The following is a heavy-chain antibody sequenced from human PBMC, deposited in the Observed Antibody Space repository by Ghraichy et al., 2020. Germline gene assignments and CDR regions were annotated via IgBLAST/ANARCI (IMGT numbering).Heavy chain of an antibody. J-gene: IGHJ3*02. V-gene: IGHV4-61*01. CDR3: ARDHGDYGGAFDI. CDR2: IYYSGST. D-gene: IGHD4-17*01. CDR1: GGSVSSGSYY. Sequence: SETLSLTCTVSGGSVSSGSYYWSWIRQPPGKGLEWIGYIYYSGSTNYNPSLKSRVTISVDTSKNQFSLKLSSVTAADTAVYYCARDHGDYGGAFDIWGQGTMVTVSS.